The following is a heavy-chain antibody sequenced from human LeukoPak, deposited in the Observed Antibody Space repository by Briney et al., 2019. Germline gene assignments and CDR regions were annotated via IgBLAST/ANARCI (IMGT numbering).Heavy chain of an antibody. J-gene: IGHJ4*02. CDR1: GFTFSSYG. D-gene: IGHD4/OR15-4a*01. CDR3: ARRAGAYSHPYYY. V-gene: IGHV3-23*01. Sequence: GGSLRLSCAASGFTFSSYGMSWVRQAPGKGLEWVSAISGSGGSTYYADSVKGRFTISRDNSKNTLYLQMNSLRAEDTAVYYCARRAGAYSHPYYYWGQGTLVTVSS. CDR2: ISGSGGST.